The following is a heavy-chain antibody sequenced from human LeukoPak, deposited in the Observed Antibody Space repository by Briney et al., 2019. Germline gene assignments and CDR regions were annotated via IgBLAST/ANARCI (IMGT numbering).Heavy chain of an antibody. CDR1: GGSINNNY. J-gene: IGHJ6*03. D-gene: IGHD4-17*01. CDR2: IYYSGST. Sequence: SETLSLTCTVSGGSINNNYWSWIRQHPGKGLEWIGYIYYSGSTYYNPSLKSRVTISVDTSKNQFSLKLSSVTAADTAVYYCARRRAYNDYAAGLYYYFMDVWGKGTTVVVSS. CDR3: ARRRAYNDYAAGLYYYFMDV. V-gene: IGHV4-59*01.